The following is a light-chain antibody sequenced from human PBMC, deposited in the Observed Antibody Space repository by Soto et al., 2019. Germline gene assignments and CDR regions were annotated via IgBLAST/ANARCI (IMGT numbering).Light chain of an antibody. J-gene: IGKJ5*01. CDR1: QSVGSQ. Sequence: IALTQSPATLSLSPGERATLSCRASQSVGSQLGWYHQKPGQAPRLLIYDTSNRATGIPARFSGSGSGTDFTLTISSLEPEDFAVYYCQQRSNWPITFGQGTRLEIK. CDR3: QQRSNWPIT. CDR2: DTS. V-gene: IGKV3-11*01.